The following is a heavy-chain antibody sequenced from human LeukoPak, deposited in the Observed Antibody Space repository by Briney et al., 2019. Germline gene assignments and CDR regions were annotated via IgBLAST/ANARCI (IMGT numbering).Heavy chain of an antibody. V-gene: IGHV4-34*01. CDR3: ARQIGSGRWAFDY. CDR1: GGSFSGYY. D-gene: IGHD3-10*01. J-gene: IGHJ4*02. Sequence: PSETLSLTCAVYGGSFSGYYWSWIRQPPGKGLEWIGEINHSGSTNYNPSLKSRVTTSVDTSKNQFSLNVSSVTAADTAVYYCARQIGSGRWAFDYWGQGTLVTVSS. CDR2: INHSGST.